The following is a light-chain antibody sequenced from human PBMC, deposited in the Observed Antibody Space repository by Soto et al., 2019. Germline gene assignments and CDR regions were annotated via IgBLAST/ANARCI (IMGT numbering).Light chain of an antibody. CDR3: QAWDSSTGV. J-gene: IGLJ1*01. CDR2: QNN. Sequence: SYELTQPPSVSVSPGQTASIPCSGDKLGDKYACWYQQKSGQSPVLVIYQNNKRPSGIPERFSGSNSGNTATLTISGTQAMDEADYYCQAWDSSTGVFGTGTKVTVL. V-gene: IGLV3-1*01. CDR1: KLGDKY.